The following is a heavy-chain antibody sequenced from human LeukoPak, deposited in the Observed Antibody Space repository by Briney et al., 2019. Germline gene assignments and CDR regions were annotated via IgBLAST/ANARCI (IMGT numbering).Heavy chain of an antibody. CDR3: GKDFSYYDSSGSGPDY. D-gene: IGHD3-22*01. CDR1: GFPFSTYG. V-gene: IGHV3-33*06. Sequence: GRSLRLSCAASGFPFSTYGMHWVRQAPGRGLEGVAFIWYDGSNKYYADSVQGRFTISRDNYKNTLYLQMNRLRVEDTAVYYCGKDFSYYDSSGSGPDYWGQGTLVTVSS. CDR2: IWYDGSNK. J-gene: IGHJ4*02.